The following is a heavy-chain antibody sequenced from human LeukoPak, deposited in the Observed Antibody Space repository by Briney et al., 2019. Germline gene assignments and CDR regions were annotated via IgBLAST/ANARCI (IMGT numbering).Heavy chain of an antibody. D-gene: IGHD4-17*01. CDR3: ARDRATVITGWFDP. J-gene: IGHJ5*02. CDR1: GYTFTSYG. V-gene: IGHV1-18*01. Sequence: ASVKVSCKASGYTFTSYGISWVRQAPGQGLEWMGWISAYNGNTNYAQKLQGRVTMTTDTSTSTAYMELRSLRSDDTAVYYCARDRATVITGWFDPWGQGTLVTVSS. CDR2: ISAYNGNT.